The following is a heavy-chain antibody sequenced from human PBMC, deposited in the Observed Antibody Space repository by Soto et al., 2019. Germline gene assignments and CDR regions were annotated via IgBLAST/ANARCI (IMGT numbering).Heavy chain of an antibody. D-gene: IGHD6-6*01. CDR1: NGSISTYY. CDR2: IYYTGSP. J-gene: IGHJ5*02. V-gene: IGHV4-59*01. CDR3: ARDPSQYSSSFGPNNWFDP. Sequence: SETLSLTCTVSNGSISTYYWSWIRQPPGRSLEWIGHIYYTGSPTYNPSLKSRVTISEDTSKKTVSLKLISVTAEDTAVYYCARDPSQYSSSFGPNNWFDPWGQGALVTVSS.